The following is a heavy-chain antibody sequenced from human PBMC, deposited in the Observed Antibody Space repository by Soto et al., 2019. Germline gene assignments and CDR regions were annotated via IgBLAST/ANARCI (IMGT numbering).Heavy chain of an antibody. Sequence: QVQLQESGPGLVKPSEILSLTCTVSGGSIRSYYWSWIRQPPGKGLVWIGYIYYSGSTNYNPSLKSRVTISVDTSKNQFYLKLSSVTAADTAVYYCARGYCSGGSCYRANWFDPWGQGTLVTVSS. CDR1: GGSIRSYY. J-gene: IGHJ5*02. CDR3: ARGYCSGGSCYRANWFDP. D-gene: IGHD2-15*01. CDR2: IYYSGST. V-gene: IGHV4-59*01.